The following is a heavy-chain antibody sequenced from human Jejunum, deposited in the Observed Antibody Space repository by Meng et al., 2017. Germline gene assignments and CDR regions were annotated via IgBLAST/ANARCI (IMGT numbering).Heavy chain of an antibody. CDR2: ISGSGDST. CDR3: AREYYYDSSYPFDI. CDR1: GFTFSSYA. Sequence: GESLKISCAASGFTFSSYAMSWVRQAPGKGLEWVSGISGSGDSTYYADSVKGRFTISRDNSKNTLYLQMNSLRAEDTAVYYCAREYYYDSSYPFDIWGQGTMVTVSS. V-gene: IGHV3-23*01. J-gene: IGHJ3*02. D-gene: IGHD3-22*01.